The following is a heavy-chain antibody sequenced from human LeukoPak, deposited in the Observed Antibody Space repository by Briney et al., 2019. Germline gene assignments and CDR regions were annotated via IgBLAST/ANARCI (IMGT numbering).Heavy chain of an antibody. D-gene: IGHD6-19*01. CDR2: IYYSGIT. J-gene: IGHJ4*02. Sequence: KPSETLSLTCTASGGSISSYYWSWIRQPPGKGLERIGYIYYSGITNYNPSLKSRVTISLDTSKNQFSLKLSSVTAADTAVYYCARGSNGGWYPFDYWGQGTLVTVSS. V-gene: IGHV4-59*01. CDR1: GGSISSYY. CDR3: ARGSNGGWYPFDY.